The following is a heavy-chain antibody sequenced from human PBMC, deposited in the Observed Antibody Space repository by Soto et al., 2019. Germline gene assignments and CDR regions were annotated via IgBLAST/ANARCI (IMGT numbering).Heavy chain of an antibody. CDR2: ISYDGSNK. J-gene: IGHJ4*02. V-gene: IGHV3-30*18. Sequence: QVQLVESGGGVVQPGRSLRLSCAASGFTFSSYGMHWVRQAPGKGLEWVAVISYDGSNKYYADSVKGRFTISRDNSKNTLYLQMNSLRAEDTAVYYCAKEGPEDDSSGYYGSYFDYWGQGTLVTVSS. CDR1: GFTFSSYG. CDR3: AKEGPEDDSSGYYGSYFDY. D-gene: IGHD3-22*01.